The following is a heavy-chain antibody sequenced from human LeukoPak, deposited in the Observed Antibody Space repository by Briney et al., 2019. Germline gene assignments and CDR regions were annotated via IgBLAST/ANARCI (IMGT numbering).Heavy chain of an antibody. D-gene: IGHD3-3*01. CDR3: ARGPPTISGAWDY. Sequence: SQTLSLTCAISGDSVSSNSAAWNWIRQSPSRGLEWLRRTYYRSKWYNDYAVSVKSRITINPDTSKDQFSLQLNSVTPEDTAVYYCARGPPTISGAWDYWGQGTLVTVSS. J-gene: IGHJ4*02. CDR1: GDSVSSNSAA. CDR2: TYYRSKWYN. V-gene: IGHV6-1*01.